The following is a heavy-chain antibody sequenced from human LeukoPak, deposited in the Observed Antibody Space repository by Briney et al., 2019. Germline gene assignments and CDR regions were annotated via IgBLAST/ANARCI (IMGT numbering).Heavy chain of an antibody. D-gene: IGHD3-3*01. Sequence: PGGSLRLSCAASGFTFRSYVNWVRQAPGKGLEWVSSISGRGDYIYYADSVKGRFTISRDNAKNSLYLQMSSLRAEDAAVYYCARVMLFGVVASDYWGQGTLVTVSS. CDR3: ARVMLFGVVASDY. J-gene: IGHJ4*02. CDR2: ISGRGDYI. V-gene: IGHV3-21*01. CDR1: GFTFRSY.